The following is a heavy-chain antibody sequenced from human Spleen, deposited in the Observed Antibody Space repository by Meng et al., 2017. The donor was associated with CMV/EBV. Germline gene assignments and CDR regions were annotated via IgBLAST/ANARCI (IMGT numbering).Heavy chain of an antibody. J-gene: IGHJ5*02. CDR1: GGSISSYY. CDR2: FFYSGST. D-gene: IGHD4-11*01. CDR3: AREIQDSSNSDLNWFDP. V-gene: IGHV4-59*01. Sequence: ESLKISCTVSGGSISSYYWSWIRQPPGKGLKWIGDFFYSGSTNYNPSLTSRVTISVDTSKNQFSLRLNSVTAADTAVYYCAREIQDSSNSDLNWFDPWGQGTLVTVSS.